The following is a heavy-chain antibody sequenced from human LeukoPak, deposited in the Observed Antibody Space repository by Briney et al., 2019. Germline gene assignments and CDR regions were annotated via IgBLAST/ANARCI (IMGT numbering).Heavy chain of an antibody. Sequence: SETLSLTCTVSGASVSSCAYYWGWIRQPPGEGLEWIGEIFYSGRTYYNPSLKGRVTISVDPSKNQFSLKLTSVTAADTAVYYCAREVGATTFFDYWGQGTLVTVSS. CDR3: AREVGATTFFDY. D-gene: IGHD1-26*01. CDR1: GASVSSCAYY. J-gene: IGHJ4*02. CDR2: IFYSGRT. V-gene: IGHV4-39*07.